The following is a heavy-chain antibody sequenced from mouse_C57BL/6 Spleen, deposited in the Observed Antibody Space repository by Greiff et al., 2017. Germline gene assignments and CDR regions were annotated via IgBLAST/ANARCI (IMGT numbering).Heavy chain of an antibody. CDR1: GYTFTDYN. CDR2: IIPNNGGT. CDR3: ARRDYYGSSMYFDV. J-gene: IGHJ1*03. Sequence: VQLQQSGPELVKPGASVKIPCKASGYTFTDYNMDWVKQSHGKSLEWIGDIIPNNGGTIYNQKFKGKATLTVDKSSSTAYMELRSLTSEDTAVYYCARRDYYGSSMYFDVWGTGTTVTVSS. V-gene: IGHV1-18*01. D-gene: IGHD1-1*01.